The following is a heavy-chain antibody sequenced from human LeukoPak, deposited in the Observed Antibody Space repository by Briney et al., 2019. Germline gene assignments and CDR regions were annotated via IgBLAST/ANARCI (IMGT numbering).Heavy chain of an antibody. CDR2: ISGSSNYI. D-gene: IGHD2-21*01. J-gene: IGHJ3*02. CDR1: GFTFRDYT. V-gene: IGHV3-21*01. Sequence: GGSLRLSCAASGFTFRDYTMNWVRLAPGKGLEWVSSISGSSNYIYYADSVKGRFTISRGNAKNSLYLQMNSLRVEDTAVYYCARDESGDNDAFDIWGQGTIVTVSS. CDR3: ARDESGDNDAFDI.